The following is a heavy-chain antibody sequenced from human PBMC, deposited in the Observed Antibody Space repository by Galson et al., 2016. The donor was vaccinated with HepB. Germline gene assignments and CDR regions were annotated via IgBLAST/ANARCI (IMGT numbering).Heavy chain of an antibody. CDR1: GFTFKNYG. CDR3: AKTYGSGTFYNSEFDP. D-gene: IGHD3-10*01. Sequence: SLRLSCAASGFTFKNYGMHWVRQAPGKGLDWVAVISYDGTIKYYADSVKGRFTISSDNSKNTLYLEMNSLSAEDTAVYYCAKTYGSGTFYNSEFDPWGQGTLVTVSS. CDR2: ISYDGTIK. J-gene: IGHJ5*02. V-gene: IGHV3-30*18.